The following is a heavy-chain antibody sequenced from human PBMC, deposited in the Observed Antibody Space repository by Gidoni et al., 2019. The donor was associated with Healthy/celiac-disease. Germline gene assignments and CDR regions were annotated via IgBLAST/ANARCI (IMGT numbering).Heavy chain of an antibody. D-gene: IGHD3-10*01. CDR1: GYTFTSYG. CDR2: ISAYNGNT. Sequence: QVQLVQSGAEVKKPGASVKVSCKASGYTFTSYGISWVRQAPGQGLEWMGWISAYNGNTNYAQKLQGRVTKTTDTSTSTAYMELRSLRSDDTAVYYCARDSVRSGDYYYYYMDVWGKGTTVTVSS. V-gene: IGHV1-18*04. CDR3: ARDSVRSGDYYYYYMDV. J-gene: IGHJ6*03.